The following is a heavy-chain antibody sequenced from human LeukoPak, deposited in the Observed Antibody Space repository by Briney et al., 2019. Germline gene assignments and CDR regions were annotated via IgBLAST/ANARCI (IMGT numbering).Heavy chain of an antibody. CDR3: TRGHYFDY. Sequence: ASVKVSCKASGDTFTDYYMHWVRQAPGQGLEWMGRINPGSGDADYAHKFQGRVIVTRDTSISTVYMELRRLRSDDTAVYYCTRGHYFDYWGQGTLVTVSS. V-gene: IGHV1-2*06. CDR2: INPGSGDA. J-gene: IGHJ4*02. CDR1: GDTFTDYY.